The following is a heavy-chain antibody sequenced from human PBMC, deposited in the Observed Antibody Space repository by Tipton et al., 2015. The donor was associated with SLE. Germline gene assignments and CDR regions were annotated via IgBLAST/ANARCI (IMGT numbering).Heavy chain of an antibody. Sequence: TLSLTCAVSGGSISSGGYSWSWIRQPPGKGLEWIGYIYHSGSTYYNPSLKSRVTISVDRSKNQFSLKLSSVTAADTAVYYCARDWAYCSGGSCYSLEHWGQGTLVTVSS. J-gene: IGHJ1*01. CDR1: GGSISSGGYS. V-gene: IGHV4-30-2*01. D-gene: IGHD2-15*01. CDR3: ARDWAYCSGGSCYSLEH. CDR2: IYHSGST.